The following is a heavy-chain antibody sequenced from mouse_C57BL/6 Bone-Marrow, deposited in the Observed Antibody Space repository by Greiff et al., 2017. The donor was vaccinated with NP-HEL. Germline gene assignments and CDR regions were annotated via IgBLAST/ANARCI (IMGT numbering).Heavy chain of an antibody. CDR2: INPGSGGT. J-gene: IGHJ3*01. V-gene: IGHV1-54*01. Sequence: QVQLKESGAELVRPGTSVKVSCKASGYAFTNYLIEWVKQRPGQGLEWIGVINPGSGGTNYNEKFKGKATLTADKSSSTAYMQLSSLTSEDSAVYFCARPIITTVVATPAWFAYWGQGTLVTVSA. D-gene: IGHD1-1*01. CDR1: GYAFTNYL. CDR3: ARPIITTVVATPAWFAY.